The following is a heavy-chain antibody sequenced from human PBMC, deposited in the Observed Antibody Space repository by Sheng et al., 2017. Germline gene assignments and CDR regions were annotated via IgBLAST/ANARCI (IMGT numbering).Heavy chain of an antibody. CDR1: GFTVSSNY. CDR3: ARDVAVATSRGYYYYYGMDV. V-gene: IGHV3-53*01. Sequence: EVQLVESGGGLIQPGGSLRLSCAASGFTVSSNYMSWVRQAPGKGLEWVSVIYSGGSTYYADSVKGRFTISRDNSKNTLYLQMNSLRAEDTAVYYCARDVAVATSRGYYYYYGMDVWGQGTTVTVSS. J-gene: IGHJ6*02. D-gene: IGHD5-12*01. CDR2: IYSGGST.